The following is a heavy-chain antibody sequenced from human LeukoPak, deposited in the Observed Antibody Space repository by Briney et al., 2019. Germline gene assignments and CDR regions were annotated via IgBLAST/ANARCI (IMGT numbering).Heavy chain of an antibody. J-gene: IGHJ2*01. CDR3: ARLGGMMRGLGSFDL. D-gene: IGHD6-19*01. CDR1: GGSISTYY. V-gene: IGHV4-59*08. CDR2: IYYTGST. Sequence: KPSETLSLTCTVSGGSISTYYWNWIRQPPGKGLEWIGYIYYTGSTNYNPSLKSRVTISVDTSKNQFSLNLRSVTAADTAVYYCARLGGMMRGLGSFDLWGRGTLVTVSS.